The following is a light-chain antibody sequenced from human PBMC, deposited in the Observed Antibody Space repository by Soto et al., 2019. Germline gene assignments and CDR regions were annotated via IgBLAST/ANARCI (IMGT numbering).Light chain of an antibody. V-gene: IGKV1-17*01. Sequence: DIQMTQSPSSLSASVGDRVTITCRASQGVRNDLCLYQQKPGKAPERLIYDASSSQSGVPSRFRCSGSGTAFTLNTSSLQPEDLATDDCLQYNSYSFTFGQGPKVDIQ. CDR2: DAS. CDR3: LQYNSYSFT. J-gene: IGKJ1*01. CDR1: QGVRND.